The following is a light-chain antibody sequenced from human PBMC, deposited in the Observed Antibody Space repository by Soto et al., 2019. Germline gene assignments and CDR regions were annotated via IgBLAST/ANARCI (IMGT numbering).Light chain of an antibody. CDR1: QSVYSNY. Sequence: EIVLTQSPGTLSLSPGEGATHTCRASQSVYSNYLAWYQQKPGQAPRLLIYGASLRATGIPDSFSGSGSGTDFSLTISRPEPEDFAVYYCHQYGTSPYTFGHGTKLEIK. V-gene: IGKV3-20*01. CDR3: HQYGTSPYT. J-gene: IGKJ2*01. CDR2: GAS.